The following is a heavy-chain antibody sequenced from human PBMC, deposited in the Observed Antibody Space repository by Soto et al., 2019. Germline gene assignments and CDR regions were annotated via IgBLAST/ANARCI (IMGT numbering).Heavy chain of an antibody. CDR3: AKASDIVVVVSTDGFDY. V-gene: IGHV3-23*01. J-gene: IGHJ4*02. Sequence: PGGSLRLSCAASGFTFSSYAMSWVRQAPGKGLEWVSAISGSGGSTYYADSVKGRFTISRGNSKNTLYLQMNSLRAEDTAVYYCAKASDIVVVVSTDGFDYWGQGTLVTVSS. CDR2: ISGSGGST. CDR1: GFTFSSYA. D-gene: IGHD2-15*01.